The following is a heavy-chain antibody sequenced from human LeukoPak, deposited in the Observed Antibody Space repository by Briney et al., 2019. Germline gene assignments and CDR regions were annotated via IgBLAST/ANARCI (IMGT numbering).Heavy chain of an antibody. CDR2: INPNSGGT. V-gene: IGHV1-2*02. CDR3: AGGYSYGNGYFQH. Sequence: ASVKVSCKASGYTFTGYYMHWVRQAPGQGLEWMGWINPNSGGTNYAQKFQGRVTMTRDTAISTPYMELSRLRADDTAVYYCAGGYSYGNGYFQHWGQGTLVTVSS. CDR1: GYTFTGYY. J-gene: IGHJ1*01. D-gene: IGHD5-18*01.